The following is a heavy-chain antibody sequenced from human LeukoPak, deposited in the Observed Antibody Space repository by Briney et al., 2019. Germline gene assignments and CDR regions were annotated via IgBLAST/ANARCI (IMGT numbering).Heavy chain of an antibody. Sequence: GASVKASCKASGYTFTDYYIHWVFQAPGRGLEWRGLLGPEDGDTVFAEKFQGRIAMTADTSKDTAYMSLSGLTSQDTGVYYCVTAADVASRPLNYWGQGALVTVSS. CDR2: LGPEDGDT. CDR3: VTAADVASRPLNY. J-gene: IGHJ4*02. CDR1: GYTFTDYY. D-gene: IGHD6-6*01. V-gene: IGHV1-69-2*01.